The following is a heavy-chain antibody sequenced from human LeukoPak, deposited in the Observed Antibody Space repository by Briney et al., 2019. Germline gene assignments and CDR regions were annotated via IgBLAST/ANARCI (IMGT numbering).Heavy chain of an antibody. CDR2: INRSGST. J-gene: IGHJ5*02. D-gene: IGHD3-10*01. CDR1: GGSFSGYY. V-gene: IGHV4-34*01. Sequence: PSETLSLTCAVYGGSFSGYYWSWIRQPPGKGLEWIGEINRSGSTNYNPSLKSRVTISVDTSKNQFSLKLSSVTAADTAVYYCARAVRPWFGELSHWFDPWGQGTLVTVSS. CDR3: ARAVRPWFGELSHWFDP.